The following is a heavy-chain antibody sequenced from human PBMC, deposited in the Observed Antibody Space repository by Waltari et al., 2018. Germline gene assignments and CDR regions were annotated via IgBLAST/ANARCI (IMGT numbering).Heavy chain of an antibody. CDR3: VREPSSSVDY. J-gene: IGHJ4*02. CDR2: SSSMSSYI. D-gene: IGHD6-13*01. CDR1: GFTFSSYS. V-gene: IGHV3-21*01. Sequence: EVQLVESGGGLVKPGGYLRLSCAASGFTFSSYSMNWVRQAPGRGLEWVSSSSSMSSYIYYPDSVKGLFTISRDNAKNSLYLQRNSLRAEDTAVYYCVREPSSSVDYWGQGTLVTVSS.